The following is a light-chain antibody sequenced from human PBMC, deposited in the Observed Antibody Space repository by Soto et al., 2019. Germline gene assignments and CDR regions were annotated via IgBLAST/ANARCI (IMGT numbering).Light chain of an antibody. J-gene: IGLJ2*01. CDR2: EVT. V-gene: IGLV2-8*01. Sequence: QSALTQPPSASGSPGQSVAISCTGTSSDIGGYNYVSWYQQHSGKAPKLIIYEVTRRPSGVPDRFSGSKSGSTASLTVSGFQAEDEADYYCASYAGNKVVFGGGTKLTVL. CDR1: SSDIGGYNY. CDR3: ASYAGNKVV.